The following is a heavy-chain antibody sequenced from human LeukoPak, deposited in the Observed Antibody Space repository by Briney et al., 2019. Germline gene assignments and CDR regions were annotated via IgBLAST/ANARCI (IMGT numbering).Heavy chain of an antibody. V-gene: IGHV4-59*01. CDR1: GDSISSSY. D-gene: IGHD1-26*01. CDR2: IYYNGIN. Sequence: PSETLSLICTVSGDSISSSYWSWIRQAPGKGLEWIGYIYYNGINSYNPSLKSRVTISLDTSKSQFSLRMTSVTAADTAVYYCARVPTFGSSWNYYFYGMDVWGQGTTVTVSS. J-gene: IGHJ6*01. CDR3: ARVPTFGSSWNYYFYGMDV.